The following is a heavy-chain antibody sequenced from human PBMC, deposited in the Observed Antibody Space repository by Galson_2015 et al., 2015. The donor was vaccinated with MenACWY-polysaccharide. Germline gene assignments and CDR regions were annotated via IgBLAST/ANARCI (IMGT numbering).Heavy chain of an antibody. CDR2: WYN. V-gene: IGHV6-1*01. J-gene: IGHJ4*02. Sequence: WYNDYAVSVKSRITINPDTSKNQFSLQLNSVTPEDTAVYYCARGAAFGVVVAFDYWGQGTLVTVSS. D-gene: IGHD3-3*01. CDR3: ARGAAFGVVVAFDY.